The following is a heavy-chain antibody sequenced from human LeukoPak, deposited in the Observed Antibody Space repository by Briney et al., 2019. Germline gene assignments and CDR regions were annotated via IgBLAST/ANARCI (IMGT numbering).Heavy chain of an antibody. CDR2: INPNSGGT. V-gene: IGHV1-2*02. J-gene: IGHJ6*03. CDR3: ARSTVLYYYMDV. CDR1: GYTFTCYY. D-gene: IGHD4-17*01. Sequence: ASVKVSCKSSGYTFTCYYMHWVRQAPGQGLEWMGWINPNSGGTNYAQKFQGRVTMTRDTSISTAYMELSRLRSDDTAVYYCARSTVLYYYMDVWGKGTTVTVSS.